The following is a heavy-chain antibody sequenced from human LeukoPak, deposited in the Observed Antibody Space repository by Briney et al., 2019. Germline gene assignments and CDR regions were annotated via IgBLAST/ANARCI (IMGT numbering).Heavy chain of an antibody. CDR1: GFTFSSYG. D-gene: IGHD6-13*01. V-gene: IGHV3-30*02. CDR2: IHHDGRNK. Sequence: GGSLRLSCEASGFTFSSYGMQWVRQAPGKGLEWVAYIHHDGRNKYYADSVKGGFTISRDNSKNTLYLQMSSLRAEDTAVYYCAKPTDGGPAAAGLDYWGQGTLVTVSS. CDR3: AKPTDGGPAAAGLDY. J-gene: IGHJ4*02.